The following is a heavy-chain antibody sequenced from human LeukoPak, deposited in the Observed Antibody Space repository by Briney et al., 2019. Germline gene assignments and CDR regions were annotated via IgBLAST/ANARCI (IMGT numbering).Heavy chain of an antibody. CDR1: GFTFSSYA. CDR3: AKVEVLTVTPWYFDL. CDR2: ISGSGGST. J-gene: IGHJ2*01. D-gene: IGHD4-17*01. Sequence: GASLRLSCAASGFTFSSYAMSWVRQAPEKGLEWVSAISGSGGSTYYADSVKGRFTISRDNSKNTLYLQMNSLRAEDTAVYYCAKVEVLTVTPWYFDLWGRGTLVTVSS. V-gene: IGHV3-23*01.